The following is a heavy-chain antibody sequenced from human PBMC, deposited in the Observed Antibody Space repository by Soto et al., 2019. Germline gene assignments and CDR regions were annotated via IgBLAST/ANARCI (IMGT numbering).Heavy chain of an antibody. Sequence: QVQLVQSGSEGKKPGASVNVSCKAFGYTFTSYGFSWVRQVPGQGLEWLGWISAFNGDTQYAQTMKGRLTVTTETSTTSVHMELRRLTPADTAVYYCTREAGWQRMVPYDWGQGTLVTVS. CDR2: ISAFNGDT. D-gene: IGHD6-25*01. CDR1: GYTFTSYG. J-gene: IGHJ4*02. CDR3: TREAGWQRMVPYD. V-gene: IGHV1-18*04.